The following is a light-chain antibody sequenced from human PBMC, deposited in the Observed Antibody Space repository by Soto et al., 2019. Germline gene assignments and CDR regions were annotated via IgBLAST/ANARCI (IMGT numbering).Light chain of an antibody. CDR1: SGDVGGYNY. CDR3: SSYAGSSNFVV. Sequence: QSALTQPPSASGSPGQSVTISCTGTSGDVGGYNYVSWYQQHPGKAPKLMIYEVSKRPSGVPDRFSGSKSGNTASLTVSGLQAEDEADYYCSSYAGSSNFVVFGGGAKLIVL. V-gene: IGLV2-8*01. J-gene: IGLJ2*01. CDR2: EVS.